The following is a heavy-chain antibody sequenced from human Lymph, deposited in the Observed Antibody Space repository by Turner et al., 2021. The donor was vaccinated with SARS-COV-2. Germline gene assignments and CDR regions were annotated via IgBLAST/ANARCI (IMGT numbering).Heavy chain of an antibody. J-gene: IGHJ3*02. CDR2: ISYDGFNK. Sequence: QFQLLESGGGVFQPGRSRRLSCAASGFTFSTYAIHWVRQAPGKGMEWVAVISYDGFNKYYSDSVKGQFTISRDNSKNTLYLQMSSLRAEDTAVYYCARGSGSYLSAFDIWGQGTMVTVSS. D-gene: IGHD1-26*01. V-gene: IGHV3-30*04. CDR1: GFTFSTYA. CDR3: ARGSGSYLSAFDI.